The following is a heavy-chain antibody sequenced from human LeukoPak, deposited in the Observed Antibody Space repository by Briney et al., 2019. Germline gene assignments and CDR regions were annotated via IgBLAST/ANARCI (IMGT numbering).Heavy chain of an antibody. CDR1: GFSFSSFA. CDR2: IIDTGGAT. CDR3: AKFNGHPTTNYYMDV. D-gene: IGHD3-10*01. J-gene: IGHJ6*04. Sequence: GGSLRLSCAASGFSFSSFAMTWVRQAPGKGLEWVSGIIDTGGATYYADSVKGRFTISRDNSKNTLFLQMNSLRAEDTVVYYCAKFNGHPTTNYYMDVWGEGTTVTVSS. V-gene: IGHV3-23*01.